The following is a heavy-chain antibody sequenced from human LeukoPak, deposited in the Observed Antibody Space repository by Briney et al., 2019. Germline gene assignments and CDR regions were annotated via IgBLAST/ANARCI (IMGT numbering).Heavy chain of an antibody. CDR1: GYTLNELS. CDR3: ATDVETTDQEGAFDM. Sequence: ASVKVSCKVSGYTLNELSIHWVRQAPGGGPEWVGGFDPEVGETIYAHKFQGRVSMTEDASTDTAYMELRSLRSEDTAVYYCATDVETTDQEGAFDMWGQGTMVTVSS. D-gene: IGHD4-11*01. V-gene: IGHV1-24*01. CDR2: FDPEVGET. J-gene: IGHJ3*02.